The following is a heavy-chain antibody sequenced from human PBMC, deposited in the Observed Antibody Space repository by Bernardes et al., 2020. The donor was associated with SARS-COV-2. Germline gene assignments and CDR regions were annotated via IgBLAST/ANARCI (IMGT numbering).Heavy chain of an antibody. J-gene: IGHJ5*02. Sequence: SETLSLTCAVSGGSITDYYWSWIRQSPGEGLEWIGEVNESGNTAYNPSLESRVTILVDTSKNLFSLKVTPVTAADTAVYYCARGGSPRWGSTSCYSCDSGYWFHPWGRGTPVTVSS. V-gene: IGHV4-34*01. D-gene: IGHD2-2*01. CDR3: ARGGSPRWGSTSCYSCDSGYWFHP. CDR1: GGSITDYY. CDR2: VNESGNT.